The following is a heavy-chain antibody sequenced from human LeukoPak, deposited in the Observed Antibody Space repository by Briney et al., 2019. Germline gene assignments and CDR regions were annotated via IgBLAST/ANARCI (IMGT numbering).Heavy chain of an antibody. CDR1: GGSISSSSYY. CDR3: ASYYGGNGFFDY. V-gene: IGHV4-61*05. Sequence: PSETLSLTCTVSGGSISSSSYYWGWIRQPPGKGLEWIGYIYYSGSTNYNPSLKSRVTISVDTSKTQFSLKLSSVTAADTAVYYCASYYGGNGFFDYWGQGTLVTVSS. D-gene: IGHD4-23*01. J-gene: IGHJ4*02. CDR2: IYYSGST.